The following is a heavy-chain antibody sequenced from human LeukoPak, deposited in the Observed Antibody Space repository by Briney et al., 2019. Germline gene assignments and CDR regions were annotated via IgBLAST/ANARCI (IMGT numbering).Heavy chain of an antibody. Sequence: GGSLRLSCAASGFTFSSYWMSWVRQAPGKGLEWVAVISYDGSNKYYADSVKGRFTISRDNSKNTLYLQMNSLRAEDTAVYYCARDTEPLYCSSTSCYPGYFQHWGQGTLVTVSS. J-gene: IGHJ1*01. CDR2: ISYDGSNK. D-gene: IGHD2-2*01. V-gene: IGHV3-30*01. CDR1: GFTFSSYW. CDR3: ARDTEPLYCSSTSCYPGYFQH.